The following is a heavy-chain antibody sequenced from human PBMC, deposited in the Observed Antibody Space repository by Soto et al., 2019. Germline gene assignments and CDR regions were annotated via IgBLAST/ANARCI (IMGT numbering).Heavy chain of an antibody. D-gene: IGHD3-16*02. V-gene: IGHV3-15*01. J-gene: IGHJ4*02. CDR3: TTEFVMITFGGVIVPQPDFDY. Sequence: EVQLVESGGGLVKPGGSLRLSCAASGFTFSNAWMSWVRQAPGKGLEWVGRIKSKTDGGTTDYAAPVKGRFTISRDDSKNTLYLQMNSLKTEDTAVYYCTTEFVMITFGGVIVPQPDFDYWGQGTLVTVSS. CDR2: IKSKTDGGTT. CDR1: GFTFSNAW.